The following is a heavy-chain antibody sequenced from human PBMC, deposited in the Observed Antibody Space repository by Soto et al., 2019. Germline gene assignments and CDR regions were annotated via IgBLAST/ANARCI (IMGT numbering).Heavy chain of an antibody. J-gene: IGHJ4*02. D-gene: IGHD5-12*01. CDR1: GFTVSSNY. Sequence: PVGSLSLSCVASGFTVSSNYMSWVRQAPGKGLEWVSVSYSGGSTDYADSVKGRFTISRDNSKNTLYLQMNSLRAEDTAVYYCARARDGYNFLYEPTWGQGTLVTVSS. V-gene: IGHV3-53*01. CDR3: ARARDGYNFLYEPT. CDR2: SYSGGST.